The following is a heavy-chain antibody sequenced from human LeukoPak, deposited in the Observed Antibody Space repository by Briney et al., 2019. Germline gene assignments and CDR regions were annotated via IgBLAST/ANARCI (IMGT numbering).Heavy chain of an antibody. CDR2: IDWDGDD. J-gene: IGHJ6*03. V-gene: IGHV2-70*17. Sequence: SGPTLVNPTRTLTLTCTFSGFSLKTPKMCVAWIRQPPGKALEWLGHIDWDGDDFYRTSLQTRLAISKGASENQVLLTVTDVDAIDTGTYYRARAQVQKDSGTDFNYYYLDIWGEGTTVTVSS. CDR1: GFSLKTPKMC. CDR3: ARAQVQKDSGTDFNYYYLDI. D-gene: IGHD1-26*01.